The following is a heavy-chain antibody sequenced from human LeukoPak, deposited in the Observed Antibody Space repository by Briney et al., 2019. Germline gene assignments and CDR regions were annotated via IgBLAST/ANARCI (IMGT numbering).Heavy chain of an antibody. CDR3: ARALYYYDSSGYYGDAFDI. Sequence: ASETLSLTCAVYGGSFSGYSWSWIRQPPGKGLEWIGYVYHSGSTYYNPSLKSRVTISVDRSKNQFSLKLSSVTAADTAVYYCARALYYYDSSGYYGDAFDIWGQGTMVTVSS. CDR2: VYHSGST. D-gene: IGHD3-22*01. CDR1: GGSFSGYS. J-gene: IGHJ3*02. V-gene: IGHV4-30-2*01.